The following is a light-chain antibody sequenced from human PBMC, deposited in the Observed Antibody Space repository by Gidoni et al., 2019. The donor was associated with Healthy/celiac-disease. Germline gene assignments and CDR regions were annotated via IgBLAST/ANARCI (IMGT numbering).Light chain of an antibody. J-gene: IGKJ4*01. Sequence: EIVMTQSPATLSVSPGETATLSCRARQSVSIYGASHRATGSPARFSGSGSGTEFTLTISRQQSEDLAVYYCQQYNNWPLTFGGGTKVEIK. V-gene: IGKV3-15*01. CDR3: QQYNNWPLT. CDR1: QSVS. CDR2: GAS.